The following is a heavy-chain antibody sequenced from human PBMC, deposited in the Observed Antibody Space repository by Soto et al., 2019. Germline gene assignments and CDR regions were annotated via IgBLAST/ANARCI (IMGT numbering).Heavy chain of an antibody. J-gene: IGHJ4*02. CDR2: ITTSSDAT. D-gene: IGHD5-18*01. CDR3: ARDRPYTSMVLYFFDS. CDR1: GFTFTTYG. V-gene: IGHV3-48*02. Sequence: PGGSLRLSCVASGFTFTTYGMNWVRQAPGKGLEWISFITTSSDATYYADSVKGRFTISRDNAKNSVSLQMNSLRDEDTAVYYCARDRPYTSMVLYFFDSWGQGTLVTVSS.